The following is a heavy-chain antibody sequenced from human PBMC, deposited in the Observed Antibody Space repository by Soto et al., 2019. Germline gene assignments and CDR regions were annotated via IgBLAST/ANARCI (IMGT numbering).Heavy chain of an antibody. J-gene: IGHJ4*02. Sequence: PSETLSLTCTVSGGSISSGGYYWSWIRQHPGKGLEWIGYIYYSGSTYYNPSLKSRVTISVDTSKNQFSLKLSSVTAADTAVYYCASASSIAASPEGTFDYWGQGTLVTVSS. CDR2: IYYSGST. V-gene: IGHV4-31*03. CDR3: ASASSIAASPEGTFDY. D-gene: IGHD6-6*01. CDR1: GGSISSGGYY.